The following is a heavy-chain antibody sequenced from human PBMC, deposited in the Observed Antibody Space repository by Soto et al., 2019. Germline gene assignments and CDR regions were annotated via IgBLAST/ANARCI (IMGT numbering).Heavy chain of an antibody. CDR3: ARVCCSSTSPLPCLDALFCYYGMDV. J-gene: IGHJ6*02. CDR1: GFTFSSYW. D-gene: IGHD2-2*01. V-gene: IGHV3-7*03. CDR2: IKQDGSEK. Sequence: EVQLVESGGGLVQPGGSLRLSCAASGFTFSSYWMSWVRQAPGKGLEWVANIKQDGSEKYYVDSVKGRFTISRDNAKNSLYLQKNSLRAEDTAVYYCARVCCSSTSPLPCLDALFCYYGMDVWGQGTKVTVSS.